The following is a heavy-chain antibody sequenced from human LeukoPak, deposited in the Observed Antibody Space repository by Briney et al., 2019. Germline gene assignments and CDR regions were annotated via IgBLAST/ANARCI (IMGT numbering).Heavy chain of an antibody. J-gene: IGHJ4*02. CDR1: GFTFSSYA. Sequence: GRSLRLSCAASGFTFSSYAMHWVRQAPGKGLEWVAVISYDGSNKYYADSVKGRFTISRDNSKNTLYLQMNSLRAEDTAVYYCAKDALSWGQGTLVTVSS. V-gene: IGHV3-30*07. CDR2: ISYDGSNK. CDR3: AKDALS.